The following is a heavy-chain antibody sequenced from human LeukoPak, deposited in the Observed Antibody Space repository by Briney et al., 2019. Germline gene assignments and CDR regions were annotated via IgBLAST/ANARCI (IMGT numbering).Heavy chain of an antibody. CDR3: ARDALAYCGGDCYPGFDY. Sequence: GGSLGLSCAASGFTFSSYAMHWVRQAPGKGLEWVAVISYDGSNKYYADSVKGRFTISRDNSKNTLYLQMNSLRAEDTAVYYCARDALAYCGGDCYPGFDYWGQGTLVTVSS. CDR1: GFTFSSYA. D-gene: IGHD2-21*02. J-gene: IGHJ4*02. V-gene: IGHV3-30*04. CDR2: ISYDGSNK.